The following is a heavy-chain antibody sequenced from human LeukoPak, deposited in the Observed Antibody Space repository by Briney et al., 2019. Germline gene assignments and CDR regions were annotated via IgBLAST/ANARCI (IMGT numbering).Heavy chain of an antibody. CDR2: INPSGGST. V-gene: IGHV1-46*01. CDR3: ASLLLWFGESILHDAFDI. D-gene: IGHD3-10*01. J-gene: IGHJ3*02. Sequence: ASVKVSCKASGYTFTSYYIHWVRQAPGQGLEWMGIINPSGGSTNYAQDFQGRVTMTRDTSTSTVYMELSSLRSDDTAVYYCASLLLWFGESILHDAFDIWGQGTMVTVSS. CDR1: GYTFTSYY.